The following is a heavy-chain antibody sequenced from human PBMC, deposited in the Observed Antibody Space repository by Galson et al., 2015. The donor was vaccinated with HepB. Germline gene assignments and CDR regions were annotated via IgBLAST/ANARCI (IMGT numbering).Heavy chain of an antibody. D-gene: IGHD6-19*01. Sequence: SLRLSCAVSGFTFSYYAMTWVRQAPGKGLEWVSAITPSGDNTYSADSMKGRFTISRDNSQNTLFLQMNSLRADDTAIYFCAKVFPEKTDGWYRQALYYFDAWGQGTRGTVSS. CDR2: ITPSGDNT. CDR3: AKVFPEKTDGWYRQALYYFDA. J-gene: IGHJ4*02. V-gene: IGHV3-23*01. CDR1: GFTFSYYA.